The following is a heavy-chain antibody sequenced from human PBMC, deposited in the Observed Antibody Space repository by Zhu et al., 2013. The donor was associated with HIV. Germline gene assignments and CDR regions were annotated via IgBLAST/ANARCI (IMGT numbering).Heavy chain of an antibody. CDR3: ASSIAAGGVGWDYHYMDV. CDR1: GYTFTAYY. CDR2: INPNNGGT. J-gene: IGHJ6*03. D-gene: IGHD6-13*01. Sequence: QVQLLQSGAAVKKPGASVKVSCKSSGYTFTAYYLHWVRQAPGQGLEWMGWINPNNGGTNYAPRFQGRVTMTRDTSISTAYMDLIRLRSDDTAVYYCASSIAAGGVGWDYHYMDVWGKGTTVTVSS. V-gene: IGHV1-2*02.